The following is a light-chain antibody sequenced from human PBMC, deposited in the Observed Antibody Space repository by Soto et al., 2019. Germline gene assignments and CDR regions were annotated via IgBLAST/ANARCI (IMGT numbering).Light chain of an antibody. Sequence: QSALTQPASVSGSPGQSITISCTGTSSDVGSYNLVAWYQQHPGKAPKLMIYEGSKRPSGVSNRFSGSKSGNTASLTISGRQVEDEADYYCCSYAGSVVFGGGTKLTVL. J-gene: IGLJ2*01. V-gene: IGLV2-23*01. CDR1: SSDVGSYNL. CDR2: EGS. CDR3: CSYAGSVV.